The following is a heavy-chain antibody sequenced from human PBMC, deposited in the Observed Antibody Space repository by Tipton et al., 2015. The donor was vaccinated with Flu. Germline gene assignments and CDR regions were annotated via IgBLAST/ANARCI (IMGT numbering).Heavy chain of an antibody. Sequence: TLSLTCTVSGGSISSGGYYWSWIRQHPGKGLEWIGYIYYSGSTYYNPSLKSRVTISVDTSKNQFSLKLSSVTAADTAVYYCARDIMAGLEPIYYYGMDVWGQGTTVSASS. J-gene: IGHJ6*02. CDR2: IYYSGST. V-gene: IGHV4-31*03. D-gene: IGHD1-1*01. CDR1: GGSISSGGYY. CDR3: ARDIMAGLEPIYYYGMDV.